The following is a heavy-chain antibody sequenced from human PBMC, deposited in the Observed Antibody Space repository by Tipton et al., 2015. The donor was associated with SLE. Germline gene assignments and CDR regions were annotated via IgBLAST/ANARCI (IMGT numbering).Heavy chain of an antibody. CDR2: INHSGST. CDR1: GGSFRGYY. Sequence: TLSLTCAVYGGSFRGYYWSWIRQPPGKGLEWIGEINHSGSTNYNPSLKSRVTISVDTSKNQFSLKLSSVTAADTAVYYCARARLYSSSTTWYYFMGVGGKGTTVTVSS. CDR3: ARARLYSSSTTWYYFMGV. V-gene: IGHV4-34*01. D-gene: IGHD2/OR15-2a*01. J-gene: IGHJ6*03.